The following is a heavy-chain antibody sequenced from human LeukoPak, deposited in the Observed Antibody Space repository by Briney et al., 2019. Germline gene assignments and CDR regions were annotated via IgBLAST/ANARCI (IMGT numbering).Heavy chain of an antibody. CDR3: AREGIAAAGDFDY. CDR1: GFTFSSYA. J-gene: IGHJ4*02. V-gene: IGHV3-30-3*01. D-gene: IGHD6-13*01. CDR2: ISYDGSNK. Sequence: PGGSLRLSCAASGFTFSSYAMHWVRQAPGKGLEWVAVISYDGSNKYYADSVKGRFTISRDNSKNTLYLQMNSLRAEDTAVYYCAREGIAAAGDFDYWGQGTLVAVSS.